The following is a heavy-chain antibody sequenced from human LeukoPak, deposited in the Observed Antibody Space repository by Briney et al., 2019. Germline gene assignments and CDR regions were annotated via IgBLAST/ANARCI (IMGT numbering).Heavy chain of an antibody. CDR3: AKGIRWELPFDY. CDR1: GFTVSSNH. J-gene: IGHJ4*02. Sequence: GGSLRLSCAASGFTVSSNHMSWVRQAPGKGLEWVSAISGSGGYTYYADSVKGRFTISRDNSKNTLYLQMNSLRADDTAVYYCAKGIRWELPFDYWGQGTLVTVSS. D-gene: IGHD1-26*01. CDR2: ISGSGGYT. V-gene: IGHV3-23*01.